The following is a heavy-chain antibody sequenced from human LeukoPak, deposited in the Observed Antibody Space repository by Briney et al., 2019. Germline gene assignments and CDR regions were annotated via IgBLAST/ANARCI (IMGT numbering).Heavy chain of an antibody. CDR3: ARGVGGATVCDC. CDR2: IHYTGST. D-gene: IGHD2-21*01. Sequence: SETLSLTCTVSGVSISSSNYYWGWIRQPPGKGLEWIGNIHYTGSTYYNPSLKSRVTISVDTSRNQFSLKLSSVTAADTAVYYCARGVGGATVCDCWGQGNLVTVSS. V-gene: IGHV4-39*01. J-gene: IGHJ4*02. CDR1: GVSISSSNYY.